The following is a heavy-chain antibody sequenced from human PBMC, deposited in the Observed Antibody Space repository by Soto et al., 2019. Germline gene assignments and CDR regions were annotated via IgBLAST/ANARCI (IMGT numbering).Heavy chain of an antibody. CDR2: ISGDMSST. D-gene: IGHD1-1*01. CDR3: ARGIGYSAQDY. Sequence: GGSLRRSGAASGFTFSDYWMHWVRQVPGKGRVWVSRISGDMSSTNYADSAKGRFTISKDNAKNTLYVLMNSLRAEDPAVYYCARGIGYSAQDYWGQGTPVTVSS. J-gene: IGHJ4*02. V-gene: IGHV3-74*01. CDR1: GFTFSDYW.